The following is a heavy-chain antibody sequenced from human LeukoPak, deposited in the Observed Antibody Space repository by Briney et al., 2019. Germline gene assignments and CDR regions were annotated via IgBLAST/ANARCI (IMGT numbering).Heavy chain of an antibody. J-gene: IGHJ3*01. CDR2: IWQDGSDK. D-gene: IGHD1-1*01. Sequence: GGSLRPSCAASGLTYSNYWMSWVRQAPGKGLEWVATIWQDGSDKHYVDSVKGRFTISRDNAKNSLLLQMNNLRADDTALYYCVETGGGFWGRGTMVIVSS. CDR1: GLTYSNYW. V-gene: IGHV3-7*01. CDR3: VETGGGF.